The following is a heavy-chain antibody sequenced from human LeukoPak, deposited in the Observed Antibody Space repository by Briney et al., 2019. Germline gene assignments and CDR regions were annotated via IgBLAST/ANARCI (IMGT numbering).Heavy chain of an antibody. D-gene: IGHD3-9*01. Sequence: GGSLRLSCVASGFTFSSYWMSWVRQAPGKGLEWVANIKTDGSEKYYVDSVKGRFTISRDNAKNSLYLQMNSLRAEDTAVYYCARDYTGYFPWGQGTLVIVSS. V-gene: IGHV3-7*03. J-gene: IGHJ5*02. CDR3: ARDYTGYFP. CDR1: GFTFSSYW. CDR2: IKTDGSEK.